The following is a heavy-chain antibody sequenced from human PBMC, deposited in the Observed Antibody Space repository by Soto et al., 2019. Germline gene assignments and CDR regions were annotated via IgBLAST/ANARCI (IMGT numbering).Heavy chain of an antibody. CDR2: IYCSGST. Sequence: QVQLQESGPGLVKPSETLSLTCTVSGGSISSYYWSWIRQPPGKGLEWIGYIYCSGSTNYNPSLKSRVTISVDTSKNQFSLKLSSVTAADTAVYYCARLRAVAGTWWFDPWGQGTLVTVSS. CDR3: ARLRAVAGTWWFDP. J-gene: IGHJ5*02. D-gene: IGHD6-19*01. CDR1: GGSISSYY. V-gene: IGHV4-59*08.